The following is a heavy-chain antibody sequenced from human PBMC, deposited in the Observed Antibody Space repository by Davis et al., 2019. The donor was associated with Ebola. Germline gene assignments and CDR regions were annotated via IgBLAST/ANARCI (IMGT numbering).Heavy chain of an antibody. D-gene: IGHD6-25*01. CDR2: INAITGNT. CDR1: GYTFTRYG. J-gene: IGHJ4*02. V-gene: IGHV1-3*01. Sequence: ASVKVSCKASGYTFTRYGMNWVRQAPGQRPEWVGWINAITGNTKYSQNFQARLTITRDTSANTAYMELSSLRLEDTAVFYCARGDGFFDYWGQGTLVTVSS. CDR3: ARGDGFFDY.